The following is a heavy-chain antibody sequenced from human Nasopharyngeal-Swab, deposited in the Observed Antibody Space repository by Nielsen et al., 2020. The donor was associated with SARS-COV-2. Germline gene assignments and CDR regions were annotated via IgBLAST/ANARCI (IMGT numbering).Heavy chain of an antibody. J-gene: IGHJ6*02. CDR2: INHNERT. CDR1: GGSFNGFY. Sequence: SETLSLTCSVSGGSFNGFYWNWIRQAPGKGLEWIGEINHNERTNYNPSLKSRIAMLVDTSNNQVSLKVSSVSAGDTAVYYCARAGRVGDAYTGLDVWGQVTTVTVSS. D-gene: IGHD5-24*01. V-gene: IGHV4-34*01. CDR3: ARAGRVGDAYTGLDV.